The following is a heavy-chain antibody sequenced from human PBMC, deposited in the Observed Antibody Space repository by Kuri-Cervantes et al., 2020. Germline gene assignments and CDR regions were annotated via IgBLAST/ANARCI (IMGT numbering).Heavy chain of an antibody. J-gene: IGHJ4*02. CDR3: AGLRWSGYPKFDS. Sequence: SQTLSLTCAVYGGTFSDYYWSWVRQPPGKGLEWIAYMHYSGVTNYNPSLKSRVTISVDTSETQFSLRLSSVTAADTAVYYCAGLRWSGYPKFDSWGQGTLVTVSS. CDR1: GGTFSDYY. CDR2: MHYSGVT. D-gene: IGHD3-3*01. V-gene: IGHV4-59*01.